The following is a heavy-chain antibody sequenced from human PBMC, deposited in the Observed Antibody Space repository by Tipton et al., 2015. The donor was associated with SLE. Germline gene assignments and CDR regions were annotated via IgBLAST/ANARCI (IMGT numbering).Heavy chain of an antibody. V-gene: IGHV4-4*09. D-gene: IGHD2-21*01. J-gene: IGHJ2*01. Sequence: LRLSCTVSGDSISSYYWSWIRQPAGKGLEWIGYIYTSGSTNYNPSLKSRVTISVDTSKNQFSLKLSSVTAADTAVYYCARDGVGIPYWYFDLWGRGTLVTVSS. CDR2: IYTSGST. CDR3: ARDGVGIPYWYFDL. CDR1: GDSISSYY.